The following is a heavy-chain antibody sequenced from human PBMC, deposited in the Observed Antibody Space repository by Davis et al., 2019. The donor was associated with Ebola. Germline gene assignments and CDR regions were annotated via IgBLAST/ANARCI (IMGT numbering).Heavy chain of an antibody. Sequence: MPSETLSLTCTVSGGSISSSSYYWGWIRQPPGKGLEWSGRIYYSGSTYYNPSLKSRVTISVDTSKNQFSLKLSSVTAADTAVYYCAGGDSSGSTYYYYYGMDVWGQGTTVTVSS. CDR1: GGSISSSSYY. CDR2: IYYSGST. J-gene: IGHJ6*02. V-gene: IGHV4-39*01. D-gene: IGHD3-22*01. CDR3: AGGDSSGSTYYYYYGMDV.